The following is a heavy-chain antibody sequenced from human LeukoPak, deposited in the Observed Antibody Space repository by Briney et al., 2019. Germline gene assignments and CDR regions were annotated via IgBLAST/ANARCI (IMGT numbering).Heavy chain of an antibody. Sequence: GGSLRLSCAASGFTFTHYGMNWVRQAPGKGLEWVSGIRANGETTYYADSVRGRFTISRDNSRSMVWLQMNSLRAEDTAVYYCAKDFSGYYQYWGQGTLVTVSS. D-gene: IGHD3-22*01. CDR3: AKDFSGYYQY. CDR1: GFTFTHYG. V-gene: IGHV3-23*01. J-gene: IGHJ4*02. CDR2: IRANGETT.